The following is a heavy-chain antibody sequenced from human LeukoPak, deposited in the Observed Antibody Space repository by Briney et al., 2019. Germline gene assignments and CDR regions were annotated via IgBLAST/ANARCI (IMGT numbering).Heavy chain of an antibody. V-gene: IGHV3-11*06. CDR1: GFTFSDYY. CDR3: ARGSRVWFGELLFDY. CDR2: ISSSSSYT. D-gene: IGHD3-10*01. Sequence: GGSLRLSCAASGFTFSDYYMSWIRQAPGKGLEWVSYISSSSSYTNYADSVKGRFTISRDSAKNSLYLQMNSLRAEDTAVYYCARGSRVWFGELLFDYWGQGTLVTVSS. J-gene: IGHJ4*02.